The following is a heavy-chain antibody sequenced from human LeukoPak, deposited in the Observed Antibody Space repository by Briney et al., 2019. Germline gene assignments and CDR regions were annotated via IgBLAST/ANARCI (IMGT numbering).Heavy chain of an antibody. J-gene: IGHJ4*02. CDR1: GYTCTIYY. V-gene: IGHV1-46*01. D-gene: IGHD3-22*01. Sequence: ASVTVSFKASGYTCTIYYMNWVRQAPGQGLGRMGIINPSAGSTTYAQKFQGRVTITRATSTSTVYMELSSLTSDDTAVYYCARPRVERYYDRSGSFDYWGQGTLVTVSS. CDR2: INPSAGST. CDR3: ARPRVERYYDRSGSFDY.